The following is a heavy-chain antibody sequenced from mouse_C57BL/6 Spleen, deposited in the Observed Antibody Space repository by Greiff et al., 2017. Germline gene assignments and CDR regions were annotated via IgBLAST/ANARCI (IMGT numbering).Heavy chain of an antibody. CDR3: AREAQAFAY. V-gene: IGHV5-4*01. D-gene: IGHD3-2*02. J-gene: IGHJ3*01. CDR1: GFTFSSYA. Sequence: DVKLVESGGGLVKPGGSLKLSCAASGFTFSSYAMSWVRQTPEKRLEWVATISDGGSYTYYPDNVKGRFTISRDNAKNNLYLQMSHLKSEDTAMYYCAREAQAFAYWGQGTLVTVSA. CDR2: ISDGGSYT.